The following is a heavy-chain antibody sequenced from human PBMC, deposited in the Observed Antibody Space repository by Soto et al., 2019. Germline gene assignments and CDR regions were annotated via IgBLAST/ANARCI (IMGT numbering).Heavy chain of an antibody. CDR1: GGSIGTYY. CDR2: IDYSGST. D-gene: IGHD1-26*01. Sequence: SETLSLTCTVSGGSIGTYYWSWIRQPPGKGLEWIGYIDYSGSTNYNPSLKSRVTISIDTSKNQFSLKLTSVTAADTAVYYCGRAPPSSRPIGSSDIWGQGKIVPV. CDR3: GRAPPSSRPIGSSDI. V-gene: IGHV4-59*01. J-gene: IGHJ3*02.